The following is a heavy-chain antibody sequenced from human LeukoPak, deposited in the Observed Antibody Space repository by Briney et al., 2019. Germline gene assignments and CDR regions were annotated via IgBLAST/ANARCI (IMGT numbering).Heavy chain of an antibody. CDR1: GYSFTSYW. V-gene: IGHV5-51*01. Sequence: GESLKISCKGSGYSFTSYWIGWVRQMPRKGLEWMGIIYPGDSDTRFRPSFQGQVTISADKSISTAYLQWGSLKASDTAMYYCARQGTGSSPHYWGQGTLVTVSS. D-gene: IGHD6-13*01. CDR2: IYPGDSDT. CDR3: ARQGTGSSPHY. J-gene: IGHJ4*02.